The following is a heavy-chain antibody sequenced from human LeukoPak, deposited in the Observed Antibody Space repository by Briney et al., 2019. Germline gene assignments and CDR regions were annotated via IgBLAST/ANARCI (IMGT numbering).Heavy chain of an antibody. J-gene: IGHJ5*02. Sequence: GASVKVSCKASGYTFSSYCISWGRQGPGQGVEWVGWISAYNGNTNCAQKLQGRVSMTTDTSTSTAYMELRSLRSDDTAVYYCARDSPGVVTAIFMGIGPWGQGTLVTVSS. CDR2: ISAYNGNT. V-gene: IGHV1-18*01. D-gene: IGHD2-21*02. CDR3: ARDSPGVVTAIFMGIGP. CDR1: GYTFSSYC.